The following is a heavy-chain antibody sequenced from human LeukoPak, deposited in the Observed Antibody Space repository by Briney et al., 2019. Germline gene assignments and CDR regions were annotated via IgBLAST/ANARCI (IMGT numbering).Heavy chain of an antibody. D-gene: IGHD1-26*01. Sequence: SETLSLTCTVSGGSISSSSYYWGWIRQPPGKGLEWIGNMYYSGSTYYNPSLKSRVTISVDTSKNQFSLKLSSVTAADTAVYYCARLVGTAGATRFDQRGQGTLVTVSS. CDR1: GGSISSSSYY. V-gene: IGHV4-39*01. CDR3: ARLVGTAGATRFDQ. J-gene: IGHJ4*02. CDR2: MYYSGST.